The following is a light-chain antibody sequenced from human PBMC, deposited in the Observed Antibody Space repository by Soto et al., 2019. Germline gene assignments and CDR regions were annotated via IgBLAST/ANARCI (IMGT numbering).Light chain of an antibody. CDR3: QQNYSTPRT. CDR1: QSISSY. CDR2: AAS. V-gene: IGKV1-39*01. J-gene: IGKJ5*01. Sequence: DIQMTQSPSSLSASVGDRVTITCRASQSISSYLNWYQQKPGKAPKLLIYAASSLQSGVPSRFSGSGSGTDFTLTISSLQPEDFATYYCQQNYSTPRTFGQGTRLEIK.